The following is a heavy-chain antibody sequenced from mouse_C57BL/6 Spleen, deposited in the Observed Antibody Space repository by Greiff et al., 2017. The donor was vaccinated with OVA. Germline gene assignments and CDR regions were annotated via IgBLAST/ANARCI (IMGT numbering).Heavy chain of an antibody. J-gene: IGHJ2*01. D-gene: IGHD2-4*01. V-gene: IGHV1-7*01. CDR1: GYTFTSYW. Sequence: QVQLKESGAELAKPGASVKLSCKASGYTFTSYWMHWVKQRPGQGLEWIGYINPSSGYTKYNQKFKDKATLTADKSSSTAYMQLSSLTYEDSAVYYCASHDYDEENYFDYWGKGTTLTVSS. CDR3: ASHDYDEENYFDY. CDR2: INPSSGYT.